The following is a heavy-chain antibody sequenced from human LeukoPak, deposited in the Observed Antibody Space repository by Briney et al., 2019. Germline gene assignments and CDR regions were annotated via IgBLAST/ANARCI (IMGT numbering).Heavy chain of an antibody. D-gene: IGHD3-9*01. V-gene: IGHV1-18*04. CDR3: ARVKMSYYDILTGYPNYYYYYYTDV. J-gene: IGHJ6*03. CDR2: IIPIFGTA. CDR1: GYTFTSYY. Sequence: ASVKVSCKASGYTFTSYYMHWVRQAPGQGLEWMGGIIPIFGTANYAQKLQGRVTMTTDTSTSTAYMELRSLRSDDTAVYYCARVKMSYYDILTGYPNYYYYYYTDVWGKGTTVTVSS.